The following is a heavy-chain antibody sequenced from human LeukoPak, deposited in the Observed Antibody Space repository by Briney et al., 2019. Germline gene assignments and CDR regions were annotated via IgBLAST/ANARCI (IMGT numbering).Heavy chain of an antibody. CDR1: GGSISSYY. V-gene: IGHV4-59*01. J-gene: IGHJ6*02. D-gene: IGHD6-19*01. CDR2: IYYSGST. Sequence: PSETLSLTCTVSGGSISSYYWSWIRQPPGKGLEWIGYIYYSGSTNYNPSLKSRVTISADTSKNQFSLKLSSVTAADTAVYYCARGVYRSGWYYGFDYYYGMDVWGQGTTVTVSS. CDR3: ARGVYRSGWYYGFDYYYGMDV.